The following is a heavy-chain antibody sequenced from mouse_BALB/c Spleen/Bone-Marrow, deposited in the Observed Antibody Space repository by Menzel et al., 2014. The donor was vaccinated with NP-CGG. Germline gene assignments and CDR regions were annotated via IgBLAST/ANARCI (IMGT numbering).Heavy chain of an antibody. CDR2: FHPYNDDT. CDR3: ARGRCGLYYAMDY. J-gene: IGHJ4*01. Sequence: VQLQQSGAELVKPGASVKMSCKAFGYTFTTYPIEWMKQNHGKSLEWIGNFHPYNDDTKYNEKFKGKAKLTVEKSSSTVCMELSRLTSDDSAVYYCARGRCGLYYAMDYWGQGTSVTVSS. V-gene: IGHV1-47*01. CDR1: GYTFTTYP.